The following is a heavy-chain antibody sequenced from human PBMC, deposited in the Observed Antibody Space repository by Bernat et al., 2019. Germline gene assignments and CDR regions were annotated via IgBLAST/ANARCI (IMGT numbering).Heavy chain of an antibody. CDR3: ARGIAAAGWGYFQH. CDR1: GFTVSSNY. J-gene: IGHJ1*01. Sequence: EVQLVETGGGLIQPGGSLRLSCAASGFTVSSNYMSWVRQAPGKGLEWVSVIYSGGSTYYADSVKGRFTISRDNSKNTLYLQMNSLRAEDTAVYYCARGIAAAGWGYFQHWGQGTLVTVYS. V-gene: IGHV3-53*02. CDR2: IYSGGST. D-gene: IGHD6-13*01.